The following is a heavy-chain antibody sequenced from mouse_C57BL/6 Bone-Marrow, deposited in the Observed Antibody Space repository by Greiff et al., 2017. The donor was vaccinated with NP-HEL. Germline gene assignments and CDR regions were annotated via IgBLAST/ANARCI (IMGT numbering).Heavy chain of an antibody. CDR3: ARGYYSNYRYAMDY. D-gene: IGHD2-5*01. CDR1: GFTFSSYA. CDR2: ISDGGSYT. Sequence: EVKVEESGGGLVKPGGSLKLSCAASGFTFSSYAMSWVRQTPEKRLEWVATISDGGSYTYYPDNVKGRFTISRDNAKNNLYLQMSHLKSEDTAMYYCARGYYSNYRYAMDYWGQGTSVTVSS. J-gene: IGHJ4*01. V-gene: IGHV5-4*03.